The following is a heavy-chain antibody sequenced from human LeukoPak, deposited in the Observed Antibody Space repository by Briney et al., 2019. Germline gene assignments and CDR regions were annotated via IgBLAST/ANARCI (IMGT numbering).Heavy chain of an antibody. D-gene: IGHD3-22*01. J-gene: IGHJ4*02. CDR3: ARAPRDSSSSNYMRRFDY. Sequence: SETLSLTCPVSGYSISSDNYWVWIRQPPGQGLEWTGGIYHSGSTYYNPSLKSRVIMSVDTSKNQFSLKLSSVTAADTAVYYCARAPRDSSSSNYMRRFDYWGQGTLVTVSS. V-gene: IGHV4-38-2*02. CDR2: IYHSGST. CDR1: GYSISSDNY.